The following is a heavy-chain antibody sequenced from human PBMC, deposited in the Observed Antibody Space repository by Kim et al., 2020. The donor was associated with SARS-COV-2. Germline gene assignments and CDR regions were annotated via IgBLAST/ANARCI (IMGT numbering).Heavy chain of an antibody. V-gene: IGHV1-69*13. CDR1: GGTFSSYA. D-gene: IGHD3-22*01. Sequence: SVKVSCKASGGTFSSYAISWVRQAPGQGLEWMGGIIPIFGTANYAQKFQGRVTITADESTSTAYMELSSLRSEDTAVYYCANEGNHHYDSSGYVNWFDPWGQGTLVTVSS. CDR3: ANEGNHHYDSSGYVNWFDP. J-gene: IGHJ5*02. CDR2: IIPIFGTA.